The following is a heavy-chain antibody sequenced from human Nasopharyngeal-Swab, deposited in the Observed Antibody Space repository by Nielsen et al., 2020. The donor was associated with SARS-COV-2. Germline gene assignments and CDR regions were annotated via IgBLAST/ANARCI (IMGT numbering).Heavy chain of an antibody. CDR3: ARDARIGYCSGGSCHFYYYYYMDV. CDR2: INPSGGST. J-gene: IGHJ6*03. Sequence: ASVKVSCKASGYTFTSYYMRWVRQAPGQGLEWMGIINPSGGSTSYAQKFQGRVTMTRDTSTSTVYMELSSLRSEDTAVYYCARDARIGYCSGGSCHFYYYYYMDVWGKGTTVTVSS. V-gene: IGHV1-46*01. D-gene: IGHD2-15*01. CDR1: GYTFTSYY.